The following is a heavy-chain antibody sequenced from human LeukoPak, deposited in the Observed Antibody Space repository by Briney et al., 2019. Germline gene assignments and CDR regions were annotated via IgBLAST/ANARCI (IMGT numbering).Heavy chain of an antibody. Sequence: PGGSLRLSCAASGFTFNGNHMTWVRQAPGKGLEWVSGITGRGDTTHYTESLKGRFTISRDNSKNTLYLEMNYLRAEDTALYYCAKYLAGGWSYIDCWGQGTLVTVSS. J-gene: IGHJ4*02. V-gene: IGHV3-23*01. CDR2: ITGRGDTT. CDR1: GFTFNGNH. D-gene: IGHD6-19*01. CDR3: AKYLAGGWSYIDC.